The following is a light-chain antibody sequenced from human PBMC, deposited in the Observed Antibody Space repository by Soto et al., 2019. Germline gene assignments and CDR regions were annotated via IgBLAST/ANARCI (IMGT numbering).Light chain of an antibody. Sequence: QAVVTQPPSASGTPGQTVSISCSGSSSNIGTNTVNWYQQLPGTAPKLLVYSNHQRPSGVPDRFSGSKSGTSASLAISGLQSEDEADYYCAAWDDSRNGWVFGGGTKLTVL. CDR3: AAWDDSRNGWV. CDR1: SSNIGTNT. V-gene: IGLV1-44*01. CDR2: SNH. J-gene: IGLJ3*02.